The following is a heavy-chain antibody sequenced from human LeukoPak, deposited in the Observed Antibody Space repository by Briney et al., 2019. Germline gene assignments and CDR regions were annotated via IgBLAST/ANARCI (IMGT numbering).Heavy chain of an antibody. D-gene: IGHD3-22*01. CDR3: AKGKVNYDGAFDF. V-gene: IGHV3-23*01. CDR2: ISAGGATT. J-gene: IGHJ3*01. Sequence: GGSLRLSCAASGFSFSSYAMSWVRQAPGKGLEWVSGISAGGATTHYADSVKGRFTMSRDNSKKTVYLQMNSLRAEDTAIYYCAKGKVNYDGAFDFWGQGTMVTVSS. CDR1: GFSFSSYA.